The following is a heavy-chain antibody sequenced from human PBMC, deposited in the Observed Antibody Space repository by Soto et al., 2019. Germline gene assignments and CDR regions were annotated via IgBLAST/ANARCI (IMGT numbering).Heavy chain of an antibody. CDR2: ISYDGSNK. Sequence: PGGSLRLSCAASGFTFSSYGMHWVRQAPGKGLEWVAVISYDGSNKYYADSVKGRFTISRDNSKNTLYLQMNSLRAEDTAVYFCPKGSTFFVGLFDYWGQGTVVTVSS. V-gene: IGHV3-30*18. CDR1: GFTFSSYG. D-gene: IGHD3-16*01. CDR3: PKGSTFFVGLFDY. J-gene: IGHJ4*02.